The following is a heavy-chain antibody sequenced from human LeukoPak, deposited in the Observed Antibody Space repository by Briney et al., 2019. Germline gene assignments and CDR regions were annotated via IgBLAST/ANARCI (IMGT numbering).Heavy chain of an antibody. D-gene: IGHD3-22*01. J-gene: IGHJ6*02. V-gene: IGHV3-21*01. CDR2: ISSSSSYI. CDR1: GFTFSGYS. Sequence: GGSLRLSCAASGFTFSGYSMNWVRQAPGKGLEWDSSISSSSSYIYYADSVKGRFTISRDNAKNSLYLQMNSLRAEDTAVYYCARDYYDSSGYPYYYGMDVWGQGTTVTVSS. CDR3: ARDYYDSSGYPYYYGMDV.